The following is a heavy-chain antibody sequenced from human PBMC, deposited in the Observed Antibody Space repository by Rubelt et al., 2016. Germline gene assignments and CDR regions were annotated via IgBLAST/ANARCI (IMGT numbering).Heavy chain of an antibody. CDR1: GGSVGSDPYY. CDR3: ARDRDWSIRYFED. V-gene: IGHV3-23*01. CDR2: LSGSGGTT. Sequence: VQLQESGPGLLKPSETLSLTCSVSGGSVGSDPYYWSWVRQAPGKGLDWVATLSGSGGTTAYGDSVKGRFPISRDNSRDTLYLQMDSLRADDTALYYCARDRDWSIRYFEDWGQGTLVTVSS. J-gene: IGHJ4*02. D-gene: IGHD3/OR15-3a*01.